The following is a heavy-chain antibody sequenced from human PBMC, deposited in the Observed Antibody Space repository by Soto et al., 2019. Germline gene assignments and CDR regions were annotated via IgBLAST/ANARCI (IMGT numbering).Heavy chain of an antibody. Sequence: PSETLSLTCTVSGGSISVEHYHWTWIRQPPGKGLEWIGNIHYSGSVYYNPSLQSRLSMSVDTSKNLFSLKLASVTAADTAVYFCVREDDGGDRDYYGLDVWGQGTTVTVSS. CDR2: IHYSGSV. CDR1: GGSISVEHYH. CDR3: VREDDGGDRDYYGLDV. J-gene: IGHJ6*02. D-gene: IGHD2-21*02. V-gene: IGHV4-30-4*01.